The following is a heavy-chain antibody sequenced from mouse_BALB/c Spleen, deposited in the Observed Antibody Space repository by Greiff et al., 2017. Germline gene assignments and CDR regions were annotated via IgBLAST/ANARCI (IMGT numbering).Heavy chain of an antibody. CDR1: GYSITSDYA. J-gene: IGHJ4*01. CDR3: ARKRGGYAMDY. Sequence: EVKLQQSGPGLVKPSQSLSLTCTVTGYSITSDYAWNWIRQFPGNKLEWMGYISYSGSTSYNPSLKSRISITRDTSKNQFFLQLNSVTTEDTATYYCARKRGGYAMDYWGQGTSVTVSS. CDR2: ISYSGST. V-gene: IGHV3-2*02.